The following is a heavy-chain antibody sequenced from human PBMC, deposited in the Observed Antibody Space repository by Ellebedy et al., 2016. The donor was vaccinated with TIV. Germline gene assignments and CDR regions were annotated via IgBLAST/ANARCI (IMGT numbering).Heavy chain of an antibody. V-gene: IGHV3-23*01. CDR2: ISGSGGST. Sequence: GGSLRLSCAASGFTFSSYAMSWVRQAPGKGLEWVSAISGSGGSTYYADSVKGRFTISRDKSKNTLYLQMNSLRAEDTAVYYCAKRISSGSYQYYFDYWGQGTLVTVSS. J-gene: IGHJ4*02. CDR1: GFTFSSYA. CDR3: AKRISSGSYQYYFDY. D-gene: IGHD3-10*02.